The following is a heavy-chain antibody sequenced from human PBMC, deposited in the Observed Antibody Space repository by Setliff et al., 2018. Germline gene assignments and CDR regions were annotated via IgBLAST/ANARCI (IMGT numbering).Heavy chain of an antibody. CDR1: GFAFSTYR. Sequence: GGSLRLSCAASGFAFSTYRMNWVRQAPGKGLEWVSYITSSSSTIDYADSVKGRFTISRDDAKNSLYLQMNSLRAEDTAVYYCAREMEAAGQRAFDIWGQGTMVTVSS. V-gene: IGHV3-48*01. CDR2: ITSSSSTI. D-gene: IGHD6-13*01. CDR3: AREMEAAGQRAFDI. J-gene: IGHJ3*02.